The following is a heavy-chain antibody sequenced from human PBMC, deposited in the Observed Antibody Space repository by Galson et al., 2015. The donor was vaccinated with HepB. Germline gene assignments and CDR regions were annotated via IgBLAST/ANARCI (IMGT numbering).Heavy chain of an antibody. J-gene: IGHJ6*02. CDR1: GFTVSDSY. D-gene: IGHD2-2*02. CDR2: HYSGGNT. Sequence: SLRLSCAASGFTVSDSYMNWVRQAPGKGLEWVSVHYSGGNTYYADSVKGRFTISRDNSKNTLYLQMNSLRAEDTAVYYCARVGRYPQGSYYYGMDVWGQGTTVTVSS. CDR3: ARVGRYPQGSYYYGMDV. V-gene: IGHV3-53*01.